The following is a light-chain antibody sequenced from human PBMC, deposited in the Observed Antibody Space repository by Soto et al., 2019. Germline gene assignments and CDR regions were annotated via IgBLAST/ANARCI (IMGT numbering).Light chain of an antibody. CDR1: QSLLHSNGYNY. CDR3: MQALQTPGT. V-gene: IGKV2-28*01. Sequence: DIVMTQSPLSLPVTPGEPASISCRSSQSLLHSNGYNYLDWYLQKPGQSPQLLIYLGSNRASGVPDRFSGSGSGTDFTLKISRVEAEDVGVYYCMQALQTPGTFGRGPSWRSN. J-gene: IGKJ2*01. CDR2: LGS.